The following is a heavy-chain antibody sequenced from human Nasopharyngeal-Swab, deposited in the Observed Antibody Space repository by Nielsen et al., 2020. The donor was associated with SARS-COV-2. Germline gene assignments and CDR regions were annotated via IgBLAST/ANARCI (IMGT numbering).Heavy chain of an antibody. CDR1: GFTVSSNY. J-gene: IGHJ2*01. CDR3: ARAGYSSGWFSGRWYFDL. Sequence: GSLKISCAASGFTVSSNYMSWVRQAPGKGLEWVSAIGTAGDTYYPGSVKGRFTISRENAKNSLYLQMSSLRAGDTAVYYCARAGYSSGWFSGRWYFDLWGRGTLVTVSS. V-gene: IGHV3-13*01. CDR2: IGTAGDT. D-gene: IGHD6-19*01.